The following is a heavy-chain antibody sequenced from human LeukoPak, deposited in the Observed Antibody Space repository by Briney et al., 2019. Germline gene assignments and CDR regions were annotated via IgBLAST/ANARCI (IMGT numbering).Heavy chain of an antibody. V-gene: IGHV1-2*02. CDR1: RYTFTGYY. CDR2: INPNSGGT. Sequence: ASVKVSCQSSRYTFTGYYMHWVRPAPGQGLAWVGWINPNSGGTNYAQKFQGRVTMTRDTSISTAYMELSRLRSDDTAVYYCARAWYSSGWYLFDYWGQGTLVTVSS. CDR3: ARAWYSSGWYLFDY. J-gene: IGHJ4*02. D-gene: IGHD6-19*01.